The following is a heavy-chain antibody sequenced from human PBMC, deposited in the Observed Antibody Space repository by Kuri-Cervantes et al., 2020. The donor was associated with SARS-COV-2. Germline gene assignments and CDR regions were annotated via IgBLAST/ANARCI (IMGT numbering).Heavy chain of an antibody. D-gene: IGHD6-6*01. V-gene: IGHV3-23*01. CDR3: AQDVSQLGRACRY. J-gene: IGHJ4*02. Sequence: GGSLRLSCAASGFSFSSYAMSRVRQAPGKGLEWVSAISGSGDNTYYADSVKGRFTISRDNSQNTVYLQMNSLRGEDTALYYCAQDVSQLGRACRYWGQGTLVTVSS. CDR2: ISGSGDNT. CDR1: GFSFSSYA.